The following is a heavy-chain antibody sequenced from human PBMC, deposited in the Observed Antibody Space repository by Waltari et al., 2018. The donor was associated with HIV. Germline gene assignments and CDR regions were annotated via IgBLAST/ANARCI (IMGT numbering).Heavy chain of an antibody. Sequence: QVQLQESGPGLVKPSDTLSLTCAVSDFSITSGHSWGGIRQSPGKGLEWIGSVFHSGGTFYKPSFKSRVSISVDTSKNQFSLKLTSVTAADTAVYYCARQPAPDSTWFQIYFDYWGQGTVVTVSS. CDR3: ARQPAPDSTWFQIYFDY. CDR2: VFHSGGT. CDR1: DFSITSGHS. V-gene: IGHV4-38-2*01. J-gene: IGHJ4*02. D-gene: IGHD6-13*01.